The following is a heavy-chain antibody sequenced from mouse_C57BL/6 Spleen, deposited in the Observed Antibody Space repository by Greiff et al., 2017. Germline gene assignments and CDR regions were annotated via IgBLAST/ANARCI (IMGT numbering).Heavy chain of an antibody. Sequence: EVKLLESGGGLVQPKGSLKLSCAASGFSFNTYAMNWVRQAPGKGLEWVARIRSKSNNYASYYADSVKDRFTISRDDSESKLYLQMNNLKTEATAMYYCVGDDGYYDRYFDVWGTGTTVTVSS. CDR2: IRSKSNNYAS. CDR1: GFSFNTYA. D-gene: IGHD2-3*01. J-gene: IGHJ1*03. CDR3: VGDDGYYDRYFDV. V-gene: IGHV10-1*01.